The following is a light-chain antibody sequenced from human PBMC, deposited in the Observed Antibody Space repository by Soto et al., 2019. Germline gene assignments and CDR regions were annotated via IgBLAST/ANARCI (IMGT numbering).Light chain of an antibody. CDR3: LQHHSYPQT. CDR1: QSVSSN. CDR2: GAS. V-gene: IGKV3-15*01. Sequence: EIVMTQSPATLSVSPGERATLSCRASQSVSSNLAWYQQKPGQAPRLLIYGASTRATGIPARFSGSGSGTEFTLTIRSLQPEDVATYYCLQHHSYPQTFGQGTKVDIK. J-gene: IGKJ1*01.